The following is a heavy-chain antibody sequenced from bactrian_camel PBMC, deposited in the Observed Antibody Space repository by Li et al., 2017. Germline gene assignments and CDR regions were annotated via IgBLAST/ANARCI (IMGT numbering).Heavy chain of an antibody. J-gene: IGHJ4*01. CDR3: VRIPEGGGWYTFAY. CDR1: GFTFSSYW. V-gene: IGHV3S25*01. D-gene: IGHD6*01. CDR2: INSGGGNL. Sequence: QLVESGGGLVQPGGSLRLSCAASGFTFSSYWMYWVRQAPGKGLEWVSTINSGGGNLFYADSVKGRFPISRDTAKNTVYLQMNSLKPEDTAVYYCVRIPEGGGWYTFAYWGQGTQVTVS.